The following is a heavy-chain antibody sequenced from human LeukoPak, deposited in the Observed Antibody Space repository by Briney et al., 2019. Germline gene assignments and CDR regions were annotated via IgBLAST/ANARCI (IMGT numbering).Heavy chain of an antibody. J-gene: IGHJ6*02. CDR1: GGTFSSYA. V-gene: IGHV1-69*13. CDR2: IIPIFGTA. Sequence: ASVKVSCKAAGGTFSSYAISWVRQAPGQGLEWMGGIIPIFGTANYAQKFQGRVTITADESTSTAYMELSSLRSEDTAVYYCASRYCSSTSCQRTFYYYYGMDVWGQGTTVTVSS. CDR3: ASRYCSSTSCQRTFYYYYGMDV. D-gene: IGHD2-2*01.